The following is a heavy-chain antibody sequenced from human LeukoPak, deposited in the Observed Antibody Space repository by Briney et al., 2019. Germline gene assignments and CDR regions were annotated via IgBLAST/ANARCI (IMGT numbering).Heavy chain of an antibody. J-gene: IGHJ4*02. D-gene: IGHD3-22*01. V-gene: IGHV3-53*01. CDR2: MYTGGST. CDR3: SRAPFYYDSSGYPYFDG. CDR1: GFTISTNY. Sequence: GGSLRLSCAASGFTISTNYMSWVRQAPGKGLEWVSVMYTGGSTYYADSVKGRFTISRDNSKNTLYLQMNSLRAEDTALYYCSRAPFYYDSSGYPYFDGWGQGTLVTVSS.